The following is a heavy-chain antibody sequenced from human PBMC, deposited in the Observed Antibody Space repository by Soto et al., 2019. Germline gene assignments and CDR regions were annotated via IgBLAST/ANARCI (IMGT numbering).Heavy chain of an antibody. CDR2: ISYDGTYK. Sequence: PGGSLRLSCAASGFTFNSFAMHWVRQAPGKGLEWVALISYDGTYKYYADSVKGRFTISRDDSRNTLYLQMNSLGADDTAVYYCARGGVDYYLLTPREYYAVDVWGQGTTVTVSS. J-gene: IGHJ6*02. CDR1: GFTFNSFA. D-gene: IGHD3-9*01. V-gene: IGHV3-30*14. CDR3: ARGGVDYYLLTPREYYAVDV.